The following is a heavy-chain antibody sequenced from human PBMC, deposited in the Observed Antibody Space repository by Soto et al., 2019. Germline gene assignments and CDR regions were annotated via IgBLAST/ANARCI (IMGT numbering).Heavy chain of an antibody. J-gene: IGHJ4*02. CDR1: GYIFPNYV. CDR2: ISAHNGDT. Sequence: QVQLVQSGAEVKKPGASVKVSCKASGYIFPNYVIAWVRQAPGQGLEWMGWISAHNGDTSYAQKLQGRVTMTADTSTTPAYMELRSLSSDDTAVYYCARIPPVNYYFDYWGQGTRVTVSS. V-gene: IGHV1-18*01. CDR3: ARIPPVNYYFDY.